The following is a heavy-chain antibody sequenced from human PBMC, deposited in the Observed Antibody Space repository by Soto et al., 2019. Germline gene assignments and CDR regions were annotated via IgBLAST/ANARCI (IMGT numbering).Heavy chain of an antibody. J-gene: IGHJ6*02. CDR3: ARGAGRILGVDYYGMDA. D-gene: IGHD3-3*01. CDR2: ISAYNGNT. V-gene: IGHV1-18*04. Sequence: XSVKVACTASGYSFTSYGIIWVRQSPGQGLEWMGWISAYNGNTNYAQKLQGRVTMTTDTSTSTAYMELRSLRSDDTAVYYCARGAGRILGVDYYGMDAWGQGTTVTVS. CDR1: GYSFTSYG.